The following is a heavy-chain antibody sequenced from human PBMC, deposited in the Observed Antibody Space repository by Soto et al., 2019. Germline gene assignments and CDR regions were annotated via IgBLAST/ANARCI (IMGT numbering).Heavy chain of an antibody. J-gene: IGHJ4*02. D-gene: IGHD1-26*01. CDR1: GGTFSSYA. V-gene: IGHV1-69*12. CDR3: AREGGGQGSGSYSI. Sequence: QVXLVQSXAEXKKPGSSVKVSCKASGGTFSSYAISWVRQAPGQGLEWMGGIIPIFGTANYAQKFQGRVTITADESTSTAYMELSSLRSEDTAVYYCAREGGGQGSGSYSIWGQGTLVTVSS. CDR2: IIPIFGTA.